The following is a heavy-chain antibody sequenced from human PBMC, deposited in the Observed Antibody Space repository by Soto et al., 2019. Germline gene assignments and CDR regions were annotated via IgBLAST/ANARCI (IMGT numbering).Heavy chain of an antibody. CDR2: IYHSGST. Sequence: KPSETLSLTCAVSGGSISSGGYSWSWIRQPPGKGLEWIGYIYHSGSTYYNPSLKSRVTISVDRSKNQFSLKLSSVTAADTAVYYCAREVRSTVTFDYWGQGTLVTVSS. CDR3: AREVRSTVTFDY. J-gene: IGHJ4*02. CDR1: GGSISSGGYS. D-gene: IGHD4-17*01. V-gene: IGHV4-30-2*01.